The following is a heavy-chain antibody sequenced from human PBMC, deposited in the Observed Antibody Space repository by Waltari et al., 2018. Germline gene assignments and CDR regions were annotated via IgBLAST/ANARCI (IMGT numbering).Heavy chain of an antibody. CDR2: ISQIATNT. J-gene: IGHJ3*01. D-gene: IGHD6-19*01. CDR3: AGSVRAGADAFDV. Sequence: EEQLVESGGGLVQPGGYLRLSCVASGFTFSAFPLSWVRQAPGKGLDWVSGISQIATNTAYADSVKGRFTVSRDNSKNTVYLQMNRLADDDTAIYFCAGSVRAGADAFDVWGQGTVVTVSS. V-gene: IGHV3-23*04. CDR1: GFTFSAFP.